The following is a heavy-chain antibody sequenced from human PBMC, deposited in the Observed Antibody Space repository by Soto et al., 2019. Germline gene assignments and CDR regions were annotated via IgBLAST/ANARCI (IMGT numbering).Heavy chain of an antibody. CDR3: TRRGPLDAMRAVPDYFALDV. Sequence: QVHLVESGGGLVKPGGSLTLSCEASGFTFRDYYMSGLRQAPGKGLEWGSYIRSGGSSTFYTESVKGRFTISRHIAKNSLYLKMDYLNGEETGVYVCTRRGPLDAMRAVPDYFALDVWGQGTTVTVS. CDR2: IRSGGSST. V-gene: IGHV3-11*01. D-gene: IGHD2-2*01. CDR1: GFTFRDYY. J-gene: IGHJ6*02.